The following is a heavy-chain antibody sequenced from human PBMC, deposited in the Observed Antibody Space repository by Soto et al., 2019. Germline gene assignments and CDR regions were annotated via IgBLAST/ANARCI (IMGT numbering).Heavy chain of an antibody. CDR1: GGTLSDHG. Sequence: QVQLEQSGAEVKKPGSSVKVSCKASGGTLSDHGVAWLRQAPGQGLEWMGGTIPVFNAPKYAPKFQGRVTIAADKSTNIAYVELSGLRSEATALYFCARGVFDSGNHYTGRSAFDIWGQGTMVIVSS. CDR2: TIPVFNAP. CDR3: ARGVFDSGNHYTGRSAFDI. J-gene: IGHJ3*02. V-gene: IGHV1-69*06. D-gene: IGHD3-10*01.